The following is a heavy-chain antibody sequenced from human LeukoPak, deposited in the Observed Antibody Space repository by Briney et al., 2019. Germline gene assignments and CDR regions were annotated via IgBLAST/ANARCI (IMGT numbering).Heavy chain of an antibody. CDR3: ARRGGSGRAFDY. V-gene: IGHV4-39*01. D-gene: IGHD1-26*01. CDR2: IYYTGST. Sequence: PSETLSLTCSVSGASISGGTYYWGWIRQPPGKGLEWIGSIYYTGSTYDSPSLKSRVTISVDTSKNQFSLKLSSVTAADTAVYYCARRGGSGRAFDYWGQGTLVTVSS. CDR1: GASISGGTYY. J-gene: IGHJ4*02.